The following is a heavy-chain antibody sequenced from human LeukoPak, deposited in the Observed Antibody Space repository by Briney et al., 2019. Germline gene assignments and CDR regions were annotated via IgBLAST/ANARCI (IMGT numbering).Heavy chain of an antibody. D-gene: IGHD3-3*01. CDR2: ISGSGGST. V-gene: IGHV3-23*01. J-gene: IGHJ6*02. Sequence: PGGSLRLSCAASGFTFSSYAMSWVRQTPGKGLEWVSAISGSGGSTYYADSVKGRFTISRDNSKNTLFLQMNGRRAEDTAPYYCAKSVAIYFYYGLDVWGQGTTVAVSS. CDR3: AKSVAIYFYYGLDV. CDR1: GFTFSSYA.